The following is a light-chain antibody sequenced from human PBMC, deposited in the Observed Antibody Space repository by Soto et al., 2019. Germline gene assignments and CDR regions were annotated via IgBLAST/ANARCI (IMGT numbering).Light chain of an antibody. CDR3: AAWDDSLNGVV. CDR1: ISDVGGHGY. J-gene: IGLJ2*01. CDR2: EVT. V-gene: IGLV2-14*01. Sequence: QSALTQPASVSGSPGQSITISCTGTISDVGGHGYVSWYQQHPGKAPKLMIYEVTYRPSGVSDRFSGSKSGNTASLTISGLQAEDEADYYCAAWDDSLNGVVFGGGTQLTVL.